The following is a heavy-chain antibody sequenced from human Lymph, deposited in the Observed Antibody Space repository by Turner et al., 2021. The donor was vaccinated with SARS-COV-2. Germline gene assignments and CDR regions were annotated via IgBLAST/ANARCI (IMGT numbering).Heavy chain of an antibody. CDR3: ARDLMEVGGMDV. V-gene: IGHV3-53*01. CDR2: SYSGGST. J-gene: IGHJ6*02. D-gene: IGHD3-3*01. CDR1: GFTVSYNY. Sequence: EGQLVESGGGLVQLGGSLRLSCAASGFTVSYNYMTWARQAPGKGLEWVSVSYSGGSTYYADSVKGRFTISRDSSKNTLYLQMNSLRAEDTAVYYCARDLMEVGGMDVWGQGTTVTVSS.